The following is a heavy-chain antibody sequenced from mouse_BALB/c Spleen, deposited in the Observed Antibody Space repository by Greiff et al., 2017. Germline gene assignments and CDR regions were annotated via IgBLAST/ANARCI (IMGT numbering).Heavy chain of an antibody. CDR3: ARHDYGSSYGYAMDY. CDR1: GFAFSSYD. V-gene: IGHV5-12-1*01. CDR2: ISSGGGST. J-gene: IGHJ4*01. Sequence: EVQRVESGGGLVKPGGSLKLSCAASGFAFSSYDMSWVRQTPEKRLEWVAYISSGGGSTYYPDTVKGRFTISRDNAKNTLYLQMSSLKSEDTAMYYCARHDYGSSYGYAMDYWGQGTSVTVSS. D-gene: IGHD1-1*01.